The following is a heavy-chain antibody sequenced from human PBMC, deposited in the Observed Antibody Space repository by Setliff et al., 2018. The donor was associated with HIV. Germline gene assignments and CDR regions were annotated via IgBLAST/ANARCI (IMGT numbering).Heavy chain of an antibody. CDR1: GYTFTGYY. Sequence: ASVKVSCKASGYTFTGYYMHWVRQAPGQGLEWMGWIKINSGGTKFTQKFQGRVTMTRDTSLSTAYMELSRLRSDDTAVYYCVREGAGPTDDAFDIWGRGTMVTVSS. J-gene: IGHJ3*02. CDR3: VREGAGPTDDAFDI. D-gene: IGHD4-17*01. V-gene: IGHV1-2*02. CDR2: IKINSGGT.